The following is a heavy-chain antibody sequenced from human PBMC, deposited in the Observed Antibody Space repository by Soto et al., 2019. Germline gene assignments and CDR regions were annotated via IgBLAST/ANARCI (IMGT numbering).Heavy chain of an antibody. Sequence: EVQLVESGGGLVQPGGSLRLSCAASGFTFSSNWMHWVRQAPGKGPVWVSRINSDGSSTNYADSVKGRFTISRDNAKNTLYLQMTSRRAEDTAVHYCATGSGWYSPDYWGQGSLVTVSS. CDR3: ATGSGWYSPDY. D-gene: IGHD6-19*01. CDR1: GFTFSSNW. V-gene: IGHV3-74*01. CDR2: INSDGSST. J-gene: IGHJ4*02.